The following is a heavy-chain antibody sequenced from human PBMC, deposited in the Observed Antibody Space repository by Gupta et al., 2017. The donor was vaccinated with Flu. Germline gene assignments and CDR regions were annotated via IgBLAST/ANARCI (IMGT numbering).Heavy chain of an antibody. CDR1: GGSISSSSYY. Sequence: QLQLQESGPGLVKPSETLSLTCTVSGGSISSSSYYWGWIRQPPGKGLEWIGSIYYSGGTYYNPSLKSRVTISVDTSKNQFSLKLSSVTAADTAVYYCAIEGMWVGDYYYGMDVWGQGTTVTVSS. D-gene: IGHD1-26*01. CDR2: IYYSGGT. V-gene: IGHV4-39*02. J-gene: IGHJ6*02. CDR3: AIEGMWVGDYYYGMDV.